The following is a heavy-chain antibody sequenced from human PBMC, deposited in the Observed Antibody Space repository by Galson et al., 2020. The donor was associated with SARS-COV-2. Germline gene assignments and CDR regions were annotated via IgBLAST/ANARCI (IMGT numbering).Heavy chain of an antibody. Sequence: SETLSLTCTVSGASISSYYWSWTRQPPGKGLEWIGYIYYSGSTNYNPPLKSRLTISVDTSKNQFSLKLSAVTAADTAVYYCARASYSSGWPNGYYYYMDVWGKGTTVTVSS. CDR2: IYYSGST. CDR3: ARASYSSGWPNGYYYYMDV. D-gene: IGHD6-19*01. CDR1: GASISSYY. V-gene: IGHV4-59*08. J-gene: IGHJ6*03.